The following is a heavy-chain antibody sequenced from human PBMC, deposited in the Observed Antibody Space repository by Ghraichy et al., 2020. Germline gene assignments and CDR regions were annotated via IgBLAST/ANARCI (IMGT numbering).Heavy chain of an antibody. D-gene: IGHD6-19*01. CDR1: GFTFSSYW. Sequence: GGSLRLSCAASGFTFSSYWMSWVRQAPGKGLEWVANIKQDGSEKYYVDSVKGRFTISRDNAKNSLYLQMNSLRAEDTAVYYYARVLHGSGWYHYFDYWGQGTLVTVSS. CDR2: IKQDGSEK. J-gene: IGHJ4*02. V-gene: IGHV3-7*04. CDR3: ARVLHGSGWYHYFDY.